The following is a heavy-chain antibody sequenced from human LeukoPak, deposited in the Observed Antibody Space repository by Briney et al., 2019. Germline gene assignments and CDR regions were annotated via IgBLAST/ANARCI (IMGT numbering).Heavy chain of an antibody. CDR1: GFTFSSYA. D-gene: IGHD5-24*01. J-gene: IGHJ3*02. CDR3: VREPMASPDI. V-gene: IGHV3-30*03. CDR2: ISYDGSNK. Sequence: GGSLRLSCAASGFTFSSYAMHWVRQAPGKGLEWVALISYDGSNKYYADSVKGRFTVSRDNSKNTLFLQMNSLRAEDTAVYYCVREPMASPDIWGQGTMVTVSS.